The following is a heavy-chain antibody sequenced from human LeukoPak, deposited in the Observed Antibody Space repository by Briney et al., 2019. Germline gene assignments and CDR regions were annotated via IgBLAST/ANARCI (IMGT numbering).Heavy chain of an antibody. D-gene: IGHD5-18*01. CDR2: IYYSGST. CDR3: TTVTRHGYSYGYRYYYGMDV. J-gene: IGHJ6*02. Sequence: SDTLSLTCTVSGGSISSSSYYWGWIRQPPGKGLEWIGSIYYSGSTYYNPSLKSRVTISVDTSQNQFSLKLSSVTPADTAVYYCTTVTRHGYSYGYRYYYGMDVWGQGTPVTVSS. CDR1: GGSISSSSYY. V-gene: IGHV4-39*01.